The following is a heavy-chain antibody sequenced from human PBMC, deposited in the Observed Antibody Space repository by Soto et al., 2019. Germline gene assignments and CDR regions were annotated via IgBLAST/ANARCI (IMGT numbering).Heavy chain of an antibody. Sequence: ASVQVCCTASGSTFTNYYVQWVRQAPGQGLEWMGVIHPDGGHTTYSQKFQDRVTMTRDTFTNTIYMELSSLRSEDTAVYYCARGDNDYWGQGTLVTVSS. CDR1: GSTFTNYY. CDR2: IHPDGGHT. V-gene: IGHV1-46*01. J-gene: IGHJ4*02. CDR3: ARGDNDY.